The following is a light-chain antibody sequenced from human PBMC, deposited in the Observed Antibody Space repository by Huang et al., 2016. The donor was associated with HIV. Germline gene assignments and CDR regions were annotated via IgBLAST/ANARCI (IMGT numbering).Light chain of an antibody. J-gene: IGKJ1*01. Sequence: EIVLTQSPGTLSLSPGERATLSCRASQSVSSTYLAWYQQKPGQAPRRLIYGASSRATGIPDRFSGSGSETDFTLTISRLEPEDFAVYYCQQYGGSPGTFGQGTKVEIK. CDR1: QSVSSTY. V-gene: IGKV3-20*01. CDR2: GAS. CDR3: QQYGGSPGT.